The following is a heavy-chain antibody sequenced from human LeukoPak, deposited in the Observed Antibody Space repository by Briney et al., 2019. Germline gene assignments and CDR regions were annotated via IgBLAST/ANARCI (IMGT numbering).Heavy chain of an antibody. CDR1: GFIFSNYA. V-gene: IGHV3-30*04. J-gene: IGHJ6*02. D-gene: IGHD3-3*01. CDR3: ARDLTIFGVGISHYNGMDV. Sequence: PGGSLRLSCAASGFIFSNYALHWVRQVPGKGLEWVAVTSYDGSNKNYADSVKGRFTISRDNSKNTLYLEMNSLKNEDTAMYYCARDLTIFGVGISHYNGMDVWGQGTTVTVSS. CDR2: TSYDGSNK.